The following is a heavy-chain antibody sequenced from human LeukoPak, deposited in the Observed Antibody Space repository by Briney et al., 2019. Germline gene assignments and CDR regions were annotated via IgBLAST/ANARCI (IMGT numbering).Heavy chain of an antibody. D-gene: IGHD3-22*01. V-gene: IGHV3-23*01. CDR2: ISGSGGST. Sequence: AGGSLRLSCAASGFTFSSYAMSWVRQAPGKGLEWVSAISGSGGSTYYADSVKGRFTISRDNSKNTLYLQMNSLRAEDTAVYYCAKDLVRRGYYDSSGHYFDYWGQGTLVTVSS. J-gene: IGHJ4*02. CDR3: AKDLVRRGYYDSSGHYFDY. CDR1: GFTFSSYA.